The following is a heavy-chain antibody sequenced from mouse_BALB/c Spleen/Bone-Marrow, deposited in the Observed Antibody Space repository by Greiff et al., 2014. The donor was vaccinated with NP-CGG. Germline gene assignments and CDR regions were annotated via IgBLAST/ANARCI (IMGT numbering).Heavy chain of an antibody. D-gene: IGHD3-3*01. CDR2: IWRGGST. CDR1: GFSLTNYG. V-gene: IGHV2-5*01. Sequence: QVHVKQSGPGLVQSSQSLSITCTVSGFSLTNYGVHWVRQSPGKGLEWLGVIWRGGSTDYNAAFMSRLSITRDNSKSQVFFKMNSLQADDTAIYYCAKNRRGTRAMDYWGQGTSVTVSS. CDR3: AKNRRGTRAMDY. J-gene: IGHJ4*01.